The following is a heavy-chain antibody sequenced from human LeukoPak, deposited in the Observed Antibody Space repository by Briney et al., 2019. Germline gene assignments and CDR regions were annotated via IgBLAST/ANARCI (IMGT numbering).Heavy chain of an antibody. J-gene: IGHJ4*02. D-gene: IGHD7-27*01. CDR2: VYYSGTT. CDR1: GGSISSFY. Sequence: SETLSLTCTVSGGSISSFYWSWIRQPPGKGLEWIGCVYYSGTTNYNPSLKSRVTISGDTSKNQFSLKLSSVTAADTAVHYCARGSNWGDYWGQGTLVTVSS. V-gene: IGHV4-59*12. CDR3: ARGSNWGDY.